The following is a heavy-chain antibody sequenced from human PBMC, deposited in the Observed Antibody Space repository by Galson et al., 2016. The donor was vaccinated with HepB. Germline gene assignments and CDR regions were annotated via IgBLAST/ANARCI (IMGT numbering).Heavy chain of an antibody. Sequence: SLRLSCAASGFTFSPYTMSWVRQAPGQGLEWVSGISGDGHSTYYADSVKGRFTISRDNSKNTLYLQMNSLRDEDTAVYYCVKGAGTIDYWCQGTLVTVTS. J-gene: IGHJ4*02. D-gene: IGHD6-19*01. CDR3: VKGAGTIDY. CDR1: GFTFSPYT. V-gene: IGHV3-23*01. CDR2: ISGDGHST.